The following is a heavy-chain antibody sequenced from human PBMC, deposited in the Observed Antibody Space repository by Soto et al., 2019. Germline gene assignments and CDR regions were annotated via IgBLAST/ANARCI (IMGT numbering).Heavy chain of an antibody. CDR2: MYYSGST. D-gene: IGHD1-7*01. Sequence: SETLSLTCAFSGDSVTKNYLTWIRQPPEKGLEWIGSMYYSGSTFSNPSLKSRVTISVDTSKNQFSLKLSSVTAADTAVYYCARNVNWNYSRHYYYYMDVWGKGTTVTVS. CDR1: GDSVTKNY. CDR3: ARNVNWNYSRHYYYYMDV. V-gene: IGHV4-59*05. J-gene: IGHJ6*03.